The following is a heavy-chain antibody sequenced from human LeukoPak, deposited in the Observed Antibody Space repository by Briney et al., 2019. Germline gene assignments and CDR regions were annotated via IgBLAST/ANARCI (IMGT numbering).Heavy chain of an antibody. CDR3: ARGGPGVVIDYYYMDV. CDR1: GGTFSSYA. J-gene: IGHJ6*03. CDR2: IIPIFGTA. Sequence: GASVKVSCKASGGTFSSYAISWVRQAPGQGLEWMGGIIPIFGTANYAQKFQGRVTITADKSTSTAYMELSSLRSEDTAVYYCARGGPGVVIDYYYMDVWGKGTTVTVSS. D-gene: IGHD3-3*01. V-gene: IGHV1-69*06.